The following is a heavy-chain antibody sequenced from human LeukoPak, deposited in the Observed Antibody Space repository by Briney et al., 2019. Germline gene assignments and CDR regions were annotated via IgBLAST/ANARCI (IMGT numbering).Heavy chain of an antibody. CDR3: ARREGIAVARAHAFDI. D-gene: IGHD6-19*01. CDR1: GYTLTSYG. V-gene: IGHV1-18*01. J-gene: IGHJ3*02. Sequence: ASVKVSCEASGYTLTSYGISWVRQAPGQGGDGMGWISAYNGNTNYAQKLQGRVTMTTDTSTSTAYMELRSLRSDDTAMYYCARREGIAVARAHAFDIWGQGTMVTVSS. CDR2: ISAYNGNT.